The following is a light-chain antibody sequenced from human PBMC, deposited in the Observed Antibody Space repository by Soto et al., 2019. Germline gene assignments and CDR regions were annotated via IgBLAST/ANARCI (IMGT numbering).Light chain of an antibody. Sequence: EIVLTQSPATLSLSPGERATLSCRASQSVSSYLAWYQQKPGQAPRLLIYDASNRATGIPARFSGSGSGTDFSLTISSLEPEDFGVYYCQQRSNWQITFGQGTKVEIK. J-gene: IGKJ1*01. CDR3: QQRSNWQIT. CDR2: DAS. V-gene: IGKV3-11*01. CDR1: QSVSSY.